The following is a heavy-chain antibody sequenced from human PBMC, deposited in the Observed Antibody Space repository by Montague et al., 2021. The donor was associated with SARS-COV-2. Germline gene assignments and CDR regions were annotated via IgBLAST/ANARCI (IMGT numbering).Heavy chain of an antibody. V-gene: IGHV2-70*11. CDR2: IDWDXDK. CDR3: AREYSSGVYFDY. CDR1: GFSLSTSGMC. Sequence: PALVTTHTLTLTCTFSGFSLSTSGMCVSWIRQPPGKALEWLARIDWDXDKYYSTSLKTRLTISKDTSKNQVVLTMTNMDPVDTATYYCAREYSSGVYFDYWGQGTLVTVSS. D-gene: IGHD6-19*01. J-gene: IGHJ4*02.